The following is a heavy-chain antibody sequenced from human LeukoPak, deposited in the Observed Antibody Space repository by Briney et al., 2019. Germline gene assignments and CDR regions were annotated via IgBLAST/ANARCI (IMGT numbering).Heavy chain of an antibody. D-gene: IGHD3-10*01. J-gene: IGHJ6*03. V-gene: IGHV4-61*02. CDR1: GGSISSGSYY. Sequence: SETLSLTCTVSGGSISSGSYYWSWIRQPAGKGLEWIGRIYTSGSTNYNPSLKSRVTISVDTSKNQFSLKLSSVTAADTAVYYCAREYGGFRIYYYYYYMDVWGKGTTVTISS. CDR3: AREYGGFRIYYYYYYMDV. CDR2: IYTSGST.